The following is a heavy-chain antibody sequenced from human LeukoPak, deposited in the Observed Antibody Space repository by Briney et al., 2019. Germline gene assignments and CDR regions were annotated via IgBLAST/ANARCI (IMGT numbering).Heavy chain of an antibody. CDR1: GGSFSGYY. CDR2: INHSGST. Sequence: SETLSLTCAVYGGSFSGYYWSWIRQPPGKGLEWIGEINHSGSTNYNPSLKSRVTISVDTSKNQLSLKLSSVTAADTAVYYCARRARYYYYYMDVWGKGTTVTISS. CDR3: ARRARYYYYYMDV. J-gene: IGHJ6*03. V-gene: IGHV4-34*01.